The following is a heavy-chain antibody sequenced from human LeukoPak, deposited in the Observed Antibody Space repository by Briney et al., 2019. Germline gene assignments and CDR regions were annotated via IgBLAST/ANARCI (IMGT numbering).Heavy chain of an antibody. J-gene: IGHJ2*01. CDR3: ARVSSSWYEDWYFDL. CDR1: GGSFSGYY. CDR2: IDDSGST. Sequence: SETLSLTCAVYGGSFSGYYWSWIRQSPGKGLEWIGEIDDSGSTNYKPSLKSRVTISVDTSKNQFSLRLTSVTVADTAVYYCARVSSSWYEDWYFDLWGRGTLVSVSS. V-gene: IGHV4-34*01. D-gene: IGHD6-13*01.